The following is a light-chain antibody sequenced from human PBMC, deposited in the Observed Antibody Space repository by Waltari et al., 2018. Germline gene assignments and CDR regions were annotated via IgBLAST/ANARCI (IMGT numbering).Light chain of an antibody. CDR2: GGS. Sequence: DILMSQSPASLSASVGDRVTITCRASETIVGYLAWYQSKPGKAPKLLIYGGSTLQNGVSSRFAGSGSDTEFTLSINGLQADDFATYYGQQTFGGPFTFGHGTRVDVK. V-gene: IGKV1-39*01. J-gene: IGKJ3*01. CDR3: QQTFGGPFT. CDR1: ETIVGY.